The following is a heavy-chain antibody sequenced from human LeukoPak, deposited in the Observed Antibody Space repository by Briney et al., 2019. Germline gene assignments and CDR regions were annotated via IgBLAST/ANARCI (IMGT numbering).Heavy chain of an antibody. V-gene: IGHV3-21*01. D-gene: IGHD2-21*02. CDR2: ISSSSSYI. Sequence: KAGGSLRLSCAASGSTFTSYAMSWVRQAPGKGLEWVSSISSSSSYIYYADSVKGRFTISRDNAKNSLYLQMNSLRAEDTAVYYCARDQVVVTVFDYWGQGTLVTVSS. CDR1: GSTFTSYA. CDR3: ARDQVVVTVFDY. J-gene: IGHJ4*02.